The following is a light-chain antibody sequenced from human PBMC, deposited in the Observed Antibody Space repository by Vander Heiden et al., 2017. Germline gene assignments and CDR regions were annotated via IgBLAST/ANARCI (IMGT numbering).Light chain of an antibody. J-gene: IGKJ5*01. Sequence: DIQMTQSPSSLSASVGDRVTITCQASQDISNYLNWYQQKPGKAPKLLIYDASNVETGVPSRFSGSGSGTDFTFTISSRQPEDFATYYCQQEDNLPITFGQGTRLEIK. CDR3: QQEDNLPIT. CDR1: QDISNY. CDR2: DAS. V-gene: IGKV1-33*01.